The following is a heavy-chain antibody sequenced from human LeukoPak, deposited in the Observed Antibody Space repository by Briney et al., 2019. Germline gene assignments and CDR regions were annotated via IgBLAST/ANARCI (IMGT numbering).Heavy chain of an antibody. D-gene: IGHD4-17*01. J-gene: IGHJ6*02. CDR2: IYTSGST. Sequence: SQTLSLTCTVSGGSISSGSYYWSWIRQPAGKGLEWIGRIYTSGSTNYNPSLKSRVTISVDTSKNQFSLKRSSVTAADTAVYYCAREATLWRGDYLEGYYYYYYGMDVWGQGTTVTVSS. V-gene: IGHV4-61*02. CDR1: GGSISSGSYY. CDR3: AREATLWRGDYLEGYYYYYYGMDV.